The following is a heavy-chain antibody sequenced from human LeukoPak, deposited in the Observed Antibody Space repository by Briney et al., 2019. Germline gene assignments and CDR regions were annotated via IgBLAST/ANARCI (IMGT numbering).Heavy chain of an antibody. CDR1: GFTFSSYA. CDR3: ARDHRLGYFDY. CDR2: ISGSGGST. V-gene: IGHV3-23*01. Sequence: GGSLRLSCAAPGFTFSSYAMSWVRQAPGQGLEWVSAISGSGGSTYYADSVKGRFTISRDNSKNTLYLQMNSLRAEDTAVYYCARDHRLGYFDYWGQGTLVTVSS. J-gene: IGHJ4*02.